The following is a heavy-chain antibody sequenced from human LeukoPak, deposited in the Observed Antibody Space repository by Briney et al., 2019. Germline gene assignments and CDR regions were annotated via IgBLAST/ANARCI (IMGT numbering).Heavy chain of an antibody. CDR1: GGSISSYY. V-gene: IGHV4-4*07. CDR3: ARDNGGARWLVD. J-gene: IGHJ4*02. CDR2: IYSTGST. D-gene: IGHD2-21*01. Sequence: SETPSLTCTVSGGSISSYYWSWIRQPAGKGLEWIGRIYSTGSTTYNPSLKSRVTLSVDTSKNQFSLKLTSVTAADTAVYYCARDNGGARWLVDWGQGTLVTVSS.